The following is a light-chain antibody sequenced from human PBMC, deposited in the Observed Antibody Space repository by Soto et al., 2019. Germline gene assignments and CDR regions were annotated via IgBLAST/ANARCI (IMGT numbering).Light chain of an antibody. CDR2: WAS. CDR1: QSGLYICNNKNY. J-gene: IGKJ1*01. CDR3: QQYYSTPT. Sequence: DIVMTQSPDSLAGSLGERATINCKSRQSGLYICNNKNYLAWYQQKPGQPPKLLIYWASTRESGVPDRSSGSGSGTDFTLTISSLQAEDVAVYYCQQYYSTPTFGQATKVDI. V-gene: IGKV4-1*01.